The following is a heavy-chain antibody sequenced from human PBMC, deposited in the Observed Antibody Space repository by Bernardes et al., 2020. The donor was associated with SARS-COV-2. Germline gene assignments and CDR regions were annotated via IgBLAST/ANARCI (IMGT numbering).Heavy chain of an antibody. CDR3: ARDLGSPFDS. J-gene: IGHJ5*01. CDR2: IDGDGSST. V-gene: IGHV3-74*01. CDR1: GFTFSNYW. Sequence: GGSLRLSRAASGFTFSNYWMYWVRQAPGKGLVWVSRIDGDGSSTSYADSVKGRFTISRDNAKNTLFLQVNSLRAEDTAVYYCARDLGSPFDSWGQGTLVTVSS. D-gene: IGHD3-10*01.